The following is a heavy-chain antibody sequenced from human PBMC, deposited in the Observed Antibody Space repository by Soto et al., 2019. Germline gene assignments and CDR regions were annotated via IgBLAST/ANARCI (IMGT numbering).Heavy chain of an antibody. CDR3: AREGVAPYYSYGMDV. CDR2: ISTYNGDT. J-gene: IGHJ6*02. Sequence: QVQLVQSGAEVKKPGASVKVSCKASGYTFTRSGISWVRQAPGQGLEWMGWISTYNGDTNYAQTFQGGVTMTTDTSTSTVNMEVRSLRSDDTAVYYCAREGVAPYYSYGMDVWGQGTPVTVSS. V-gene: IGHV1-18*01. D-gene: IGHD5-12*01. CDR1: GYTFTRSG.